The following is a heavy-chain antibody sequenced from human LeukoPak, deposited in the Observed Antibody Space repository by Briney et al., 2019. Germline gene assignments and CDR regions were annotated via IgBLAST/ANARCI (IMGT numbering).Heavy chain of an antibody. Sequence: SETLSLTCAVYGGSFSGYYWSWIRQPPGKGLEWIGEINHSGSTNYNPSLKSRVTISVDTSKNQFSLKLSSVTAADAAVYYCAGRSGWKNNYWGQGTLVTVSS. CDR1: GGSFSGYY. CDR2: INHSGST. D-gene: IGHD6-19*01. CDR3: AGRSGWKNNY. V-gene: IGHV4-34*01. J-gene: IGHJ4*02.